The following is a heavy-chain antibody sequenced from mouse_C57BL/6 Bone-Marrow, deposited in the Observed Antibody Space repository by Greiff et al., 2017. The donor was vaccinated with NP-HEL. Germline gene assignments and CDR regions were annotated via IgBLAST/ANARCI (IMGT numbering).Heavy chain of an antibody. D-gene: IGHD1-1*01. Sequence: QVQLQQPGAELVKPGASVKMSCKASGYTFTSYWITWVKQRPGQGLEWIGDIYPGSGSTNYNEKFKSKATLTVDTSSSTAYMQLSSLTSEDSAVYYCARDSAHYYGSSYDCDYWGQGTTLTVSS. CDR2: IYPGSGST. J-gene: IGHJ2*01. V-gene: IGHV1-55*01. CDR1: GYTFTSYW. CDR3: ARDSAHYYGSSYDCDY.